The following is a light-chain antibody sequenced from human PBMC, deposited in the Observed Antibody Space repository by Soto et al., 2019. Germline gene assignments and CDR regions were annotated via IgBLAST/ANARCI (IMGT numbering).Light chain of an antibody. J-gene: IGKJ4*01. CDR2: DAS. CDR1: QNINNY. CDR3: QQYDNLRFT. Sequence: DIQMTQSPSSLSASVGDRVTITCQASQNINNYLNWYQQKPGRAPKLLIYDASNLEAGVPSRFRGSGSGTDFTFTISSLQPEDIATYYCQQYDNLRFTFGGGTKVDIK. V-gene: IGKV1-33*01.